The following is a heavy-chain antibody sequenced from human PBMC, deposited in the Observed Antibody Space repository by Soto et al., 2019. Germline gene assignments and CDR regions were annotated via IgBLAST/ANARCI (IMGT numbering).Heavy chain of an antibody. Sequence: EEQLLQSGGGLVQPGGSLRLSCAASGFSFSSYDLFWVRQAPGKGLEYVSAVSRNGINTYYANSVKGRFTISRDNSKNIMYLQMGTLIAEDMAVYYCASTYYHFDVWGKGTTVIVSS. V-gene: IGHV3-64*01. J-gene: IGHJ6*04. CDR3: ASTYYHFDV. CDR1: GFSFSSYD. D-gene: IGHD3-3*01. CDR2: VSRNGINT.